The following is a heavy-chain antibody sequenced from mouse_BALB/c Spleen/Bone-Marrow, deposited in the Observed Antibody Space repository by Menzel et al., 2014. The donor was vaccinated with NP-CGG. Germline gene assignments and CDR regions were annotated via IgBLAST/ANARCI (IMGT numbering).Heavy chain of an antibody. D-gene: IGHD1-1*01. V-gene: IGHV14-3*02. CDR3: ALCYYGYYFDS. J-gene: IGHJ2*01. Sequence: EVQGVESGAELVKPGASVKLSCTASGFNIKDTYMHWVKQRPEQGLEWIGRIDPANDNTKYDPKFQGKATITADTSSNTAYLQLGSLTSEDTAVYYCALCYYGYYFDSWGQGTTLTVSS. CDR2: IDPANDNT. CDR1: GFNIKDTY.